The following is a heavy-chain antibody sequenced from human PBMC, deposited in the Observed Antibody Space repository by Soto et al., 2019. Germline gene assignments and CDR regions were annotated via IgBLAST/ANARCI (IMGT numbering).Heavy chain of an antibody. Sequence: TQCLTCAISGDSVSSNSAVWNWIRQSPLRGLEWLGRTYYRSKWYNDYAVSVESRITIKPDTSKNQVSLQLNSVTPEDTGVYYCTRDPSENWFDPWGQGTLVTVSS. V-gene: IGHV6-1*01. CDR2: TYYRSKWYN. CDR3: TRDPSENWFDP. J-gene: IGHJ5*02. CDR1: GDSVSSNSAV.